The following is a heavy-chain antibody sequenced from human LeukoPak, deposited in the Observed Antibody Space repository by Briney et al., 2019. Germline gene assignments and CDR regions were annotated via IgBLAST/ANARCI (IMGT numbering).Heavy chain of an antibody. V-gene: IGHV3-7*01. D-gene: IGHD3-10*01. CDR1: GFTFSSYW. J-gene: IGHJ5*02. CDR2: IKQDGSEK. CDR3: ARVPITMVRGAMLRGNWFDP. Sequence: QPGGSLRLSCAASGFTFSSYWMSWVRQAPGKGLEWVANIKQDGSEKYYVDSVKGRFTISRDNAKNSLYLQMNSLRAEDTAVYYCARVPITMVRGAMLRGNWFDPWGQGTLVTVSS.